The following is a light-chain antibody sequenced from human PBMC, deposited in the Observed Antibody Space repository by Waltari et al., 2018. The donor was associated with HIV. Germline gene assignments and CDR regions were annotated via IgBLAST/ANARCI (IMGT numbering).Light chain of an antibody. V-gene: IGLV2-11*01. CDR1: SSDVGGYNY. CDR3: CSYAGSYTGV. CDR2: DVS. J-gene: IGLJ2*01. Sequence: SSDVGGYNYVSWYQQHPGKAPKLMIYDVSKRPSGVPDRFSGSKSGNTASLTISGLQAEDEADYYCCSYAGSYTGVFGGGTKLTVL.